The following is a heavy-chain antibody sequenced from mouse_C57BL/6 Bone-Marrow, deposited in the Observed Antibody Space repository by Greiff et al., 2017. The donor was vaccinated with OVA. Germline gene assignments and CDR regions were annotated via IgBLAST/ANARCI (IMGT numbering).Heavy chain of an antibody. CDR2: IRRGGSYT. CDR3: ARQGVEGFAY. J-gene: IGHJ3*01. V-gene: IGHV5-6*02. D-gene: IGHD1-1*02. Sequence: DVMLVESGGDLVKPGGSLKLSCAASGFTFSSYGMSWVRQTPDKRLEWVATIRRGGSYTYYPDSVKGRFTISRDNAKNTRYLQMSSLKSEDTAMYYCARQGVEGFAYWGQGTLVTVSA. CDR1: GFTFSSYG.